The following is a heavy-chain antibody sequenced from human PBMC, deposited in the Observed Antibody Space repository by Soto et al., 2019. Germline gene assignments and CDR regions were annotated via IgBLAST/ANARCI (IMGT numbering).Heavy chain of an antibody. CDR3: MTHAVIYSRGH. CDR2: IKTVTDGGTT. J-gene: IGHJ4*02. D-gene: IGHD6-25*01. V-gene: IGHV3-15*01. Sequence: EVQLVESGGGLAKPGGSLRLSCAASGFTFSNDWMNWVRQAPGKGLEWVARIKTVTDGGTTDYAAPVKGRFFISRDDSKSTLYLQMNSLKTEDTDIYYCMTHAVIYSRGHWGQGTLVTVA. CDR1: GFTFSNDW.